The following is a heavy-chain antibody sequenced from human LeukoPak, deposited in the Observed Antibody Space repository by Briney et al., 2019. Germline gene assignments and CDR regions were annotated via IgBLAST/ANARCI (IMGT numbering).Heavy chain of an antibody. CDR3: ATGSGYSYVYYYY. V-gene: IGHV1-2*02. CDR1: GYTFTGYY. D-gene: IGHD5-18*01. Sequence: GASVKVSCKASGYTFTGYYMHWVRQAPGQGLEWMGWINPNSGGTNYAQKFQGRVTMTRDTSISTAYMELSRLRSDDTAVYYCATGSGYSYVYYYYWGQGTLVTVSS. CDR2: INPNSGGT. J-gene: IGHJ4*02.